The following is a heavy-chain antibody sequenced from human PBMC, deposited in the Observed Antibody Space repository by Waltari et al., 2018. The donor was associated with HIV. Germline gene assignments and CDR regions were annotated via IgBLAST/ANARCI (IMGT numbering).Heavy chain of an antibody. D-gene: IGHD3-16*02. CDR1: GFTFSSFG. Sequence: QVQLVESGGGVVQPGGSLRFSCAASGFTFSSFGMHWVRQAPGKGLEWVAFIRYDGSNKYHAESVKGRFTTSRDNSKNTLYLLMNSLRPEDTAVYYCAKDVSPGYGMDVWGQGTTVTVSS. CDR3: AKDVSPGYGMDV. CDR2: IRYDGSNK. J-gene: IGHJ6*02. V-gene: IGHV3-30*02.